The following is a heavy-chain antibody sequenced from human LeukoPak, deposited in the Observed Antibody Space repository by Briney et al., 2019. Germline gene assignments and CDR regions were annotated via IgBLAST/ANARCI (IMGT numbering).Heavy chain of an antibody. Sequence: ASVKVSCKASGYPSTNYYIHWVRQAPGQGLEWMGIINPSDRTVSYAQKFQGRVTMTRDTSTSTVYLELSSLRSEDTAFYYCARIYCSGGGCYYGFDSWGQGTLVTVSS. CDR2: INPSDRTV. V-gene: IGHV1-46*01. J-gene: IGHJ4*02. CDR3: ARIYCSGGGCYYGFDS. D-gene: IGHD2-15*01. CDR1: GYPSTNYY.